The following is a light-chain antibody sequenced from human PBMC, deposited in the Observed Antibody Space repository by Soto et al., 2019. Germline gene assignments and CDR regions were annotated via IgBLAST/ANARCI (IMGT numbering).Light chain of an antibody. V-gene: IGKV3-20*01. CDR1: QSVSSSY. CDR3: QHYGTSPLT. Sequence: EIVLTQSPGTLSLSPGERATLSCRASQSVSSSYLAWYQQKPGQAPRLLIYGASSRATGIPDRFSGSGSGTDFTLTISRLEPADFAVYYCQHYGTSPLTFGGGTKVESK. CDR2: GAS. J-gene: IGKJ4*01.